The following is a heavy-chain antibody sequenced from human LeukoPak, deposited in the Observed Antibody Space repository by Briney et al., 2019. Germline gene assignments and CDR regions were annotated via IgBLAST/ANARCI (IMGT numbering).Heavy chain of an antibody. D-gene: IGHD2/OR15-2a*01. CDR1: GYMFSNYG. CDR3: ARDFGKEGLFWFDP. CDR2: INPKSGDT. Sequence: ASVKVSCKASGYMFSNYGISWVRQAPGQGLEWMGWINPKSGDTKYAQIFQGRVTMTRDTSISTAYMELSRLRSDDTAVYYCARDFGKEGLFWFDPWGQGTLVTVSS. V-gene: IGHV1-2*02. J-gene: IGHJ5*02.